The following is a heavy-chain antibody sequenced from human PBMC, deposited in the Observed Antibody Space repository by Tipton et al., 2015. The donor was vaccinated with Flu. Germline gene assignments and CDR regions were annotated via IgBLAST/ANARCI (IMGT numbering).Heavy chain of an antibody. CDR3: PSSLDY. V-gene: IGHV3-74*01. CDR2: IDSDGDNI. J-gene: IGHJ4*02. Sequence: SLRLSCAASGFAFKSYWMHWVRQAPGKGLVWVSRIDSDGDNIKFADSVKGRFTISRDNAKNTLYLQMNSLRVEDAAVYYCPSSLDYWGQGTLVTVSS. CDR1: GFAFKSYW.